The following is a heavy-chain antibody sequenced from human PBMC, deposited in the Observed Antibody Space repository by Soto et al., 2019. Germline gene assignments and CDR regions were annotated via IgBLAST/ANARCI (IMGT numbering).Heavy chain of an antibody. D-gene: IGHD6-13*01. CDR2: IYYSGST. J-gene: IGHJ4*02. Sequence: SETLSLTCTVSGGSISSGGYYWSWIRQHPGKGLEWIGYIYYSGSTYYNPSLKSRVTISVDTSKNQFSLKLSSVTAADTAVYYCARGPPLFIAAAGPSLSFDYWGQGTLVTVSS. CDR1: GGSISSGGYY. V-gene: IGHV4-31*03. CDR3: ARGPPLFIAAAGPSLSFDY.